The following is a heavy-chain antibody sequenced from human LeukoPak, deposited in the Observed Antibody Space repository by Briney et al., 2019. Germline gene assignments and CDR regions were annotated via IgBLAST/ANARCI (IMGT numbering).Heavy chain of an antibody. CDR2: ISYDGYDK. CDR3: ARDFFPIADSTWYEIGY. D-gene: IGHD2-21*01. V-gene: IGHV3-30-3*01. J-gene: IGHJ4*02. CDR1: RFTFNEYA. Sequence: PGGSLRLSCAASRFTFNEYAMHWVRQTPGKGLEWVALISYDGYDKSYADSVRGRFTISRDNSKNTLNLQMDSLRSEDTAVYYCARDFFPIADSTWYEIGYWGQGTLVTVSS.